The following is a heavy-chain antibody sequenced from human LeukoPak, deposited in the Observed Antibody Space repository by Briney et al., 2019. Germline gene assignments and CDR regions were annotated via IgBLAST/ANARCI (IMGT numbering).Heavy chain of an antibody. D-gene: IGHD2-2*01. CDR2: ISSSGSDI. J-gene: IGHJ4*02. CDR3: ARETDSTLFDY. Sequence: GGSLRLSCAASGFTFSNYEMHWVRQAPGKGLEWVSYISSSGSDIYYADSVKGRFTISRDNAKNSLYLQMNSLRTEDTAVYYCARETDSTLFDYWGQGILVTVSS. CDR1: GFTFSNYE. V-gene: IGHV3-48*03.